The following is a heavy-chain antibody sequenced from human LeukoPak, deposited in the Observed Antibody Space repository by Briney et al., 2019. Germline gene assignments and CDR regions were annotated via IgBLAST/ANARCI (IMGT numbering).Heavy chain of an antibody. J-gene: IGHJ4*02. V-gene: IGHV4-4*07. D-gene: IGHD6-19*01. CDR1: GGSISSYY. CDR2: IYTSGST. CDR3: ARDSYIYSSGWHHFDY. Sequence: PSETLSLTCTVSGGSISSYYWSWIRQPAGKGLEWIGRIYTSGSTNYNPSLKSRVTMSVDTSKNQFSLKLSSVTAADTAVYYCARDSYIYSSGWHHFDYWGQGTLVTVSS.